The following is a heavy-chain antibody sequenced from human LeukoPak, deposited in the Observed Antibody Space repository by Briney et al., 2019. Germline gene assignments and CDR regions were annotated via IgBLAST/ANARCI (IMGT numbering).Heavy chain of an antibody. J-gene: IGHJ4*02. CDR1: GYSISSGYY. D-gene: IGHD3-22*01. CDR2: INHSGST. Sequence: SETLSLTCTVSGYSISSGYYWGWIRQPPGKGLEWIGEINHSGSTNYNPSLKSRVTISVDTSKNQFSLKLSSVTAADTAVYYCARHRIVVVTGSYDSSGYYRLPFDYWGQGTLVTVSS. CDR3: ARHRIVVVTGSYDSSGYYRLPFDY. V-gene: IGHV4-38-2*02.